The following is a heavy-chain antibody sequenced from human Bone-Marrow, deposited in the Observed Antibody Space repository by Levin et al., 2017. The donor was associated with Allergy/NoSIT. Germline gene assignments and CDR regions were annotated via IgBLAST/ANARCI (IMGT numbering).Heavy chain of an antibody. Sequence: GESLKISCAASGFTFSSYAMSWVRQAPGKGLEWVSAISGSGGSTYYADSVKGRFTISRDNSKNTLYLQMNSLRAEDTAVYYCAKYYDFWSGYYRVPRNMDVWGKGTTVTVSS. V-gene: IGHV3-23*01. J-gene: IGHJ6*03. CDR3: AKYYDFWSGYYRVPRNMDV. CDR1: GFTFSSYA. D-gene: IGHD3-3*01. CDR2: ISGSGGST.